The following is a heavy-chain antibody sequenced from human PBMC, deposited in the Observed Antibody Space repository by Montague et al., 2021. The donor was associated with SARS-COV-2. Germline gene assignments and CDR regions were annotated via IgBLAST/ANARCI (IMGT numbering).Heavy chain of an antibody. D-gene: IGHD2-21*01. V-gene: IGHV4-59*01. J-gene: IGHJ6*02. CDR1: GGSMSGYN. Sequence: SETLSLTCNVAGGSMSGYNWSWIRQPPGKGPQWIGSMYNSENTSYNPSLKSRVTISVDTSKKQFSLRLSSVAAADTAVYFCARGINSACSYYYHLDVWGQGTTVTVSS. CDR3: ARGINSACSYYYHLDV. CDR2: MYNSENT.